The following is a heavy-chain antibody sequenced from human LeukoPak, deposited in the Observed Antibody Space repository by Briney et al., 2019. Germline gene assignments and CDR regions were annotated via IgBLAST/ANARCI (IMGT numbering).Heavy chain of an antibody. Sequence: RASVKVSCKVSGYTLTAFSMHWVRQAPGKGLEWMGGFDSENGETIYAQKFQGRVTITADESTTTAYMELSSLRSEDTAVYYCARVGDDIVAGGSWFDPWGQGTLVTVSS. J-gene: IGHJ5*02. D-gene: IGHD5-12*01. V-gene: IGHV1-24*01. CDR3: ARVGDDIVAGGSWFDP. CDR2: FDSENGET. CDR1: GYTLTAFS.